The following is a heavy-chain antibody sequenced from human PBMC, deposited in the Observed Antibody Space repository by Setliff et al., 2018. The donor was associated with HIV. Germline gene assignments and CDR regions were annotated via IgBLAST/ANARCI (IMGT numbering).Heavy chain of an antibody. CDR1: GYTFTDYF. J-gene: IGHJ1*01. CDR3: ATIRAYYYDSSGQEYFQY. Sequence: ASVKVSCKSSGYTFTDYFMHWVRQAPGKGLEWMGGFDPEDGETVYAQKLQGRVTMTEDTSTDTAYMELSSLRSEDTAMYYCATIRAYYYDSSGQEYFQYWGHGTLVTVSS. CDR2: FDPEDGET. D-gene: IGHD3-22*01. V-gene: IGHV1-24*01.